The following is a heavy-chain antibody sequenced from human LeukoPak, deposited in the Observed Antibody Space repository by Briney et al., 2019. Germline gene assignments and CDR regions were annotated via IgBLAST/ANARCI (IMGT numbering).Heavy chain of an antibody. CDR3: ARAYKDRSLAGKKEFFQH. V-gene: IGHV3-9*01. J-gene: IGHJ1*01. D-gene: IGHD6-19*01. CDR1: GFTFDNYA. Sequence: GGSLRLSCAASGFTFDNYAMNWVRQVPGKGLEWISLISWNSGTIGYADSVKGRFTISRDNANNFLYLQMNSLRAEDTALYYCARAYKDRSLAGKKEFFQHWGQGTLSPSPQ. CDR2: ISWNSGTI.